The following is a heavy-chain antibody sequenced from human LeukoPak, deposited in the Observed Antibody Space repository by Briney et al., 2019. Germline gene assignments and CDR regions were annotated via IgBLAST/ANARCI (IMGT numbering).Heavy chain of an antibody. J-gene: IGHJ3*02. D-gene: IGHD1-26*01. CDR1: GFTFGDYA. Sequence: GGSLRLSCTASGFTFGDYAMNWVRQAPGKGLEWVGFIRSKAYGGTTEYAASVKGRFTVSRDDSKSIAYLLMNSRKTEDTAVYYCTRDPRGSYGPDAFDIWGQGTMVTVSS. CDR2: IRSKAYGGTT. CDR3: TRDPRGSYGPDAFDI. V-gene: IGHV3-49*04.